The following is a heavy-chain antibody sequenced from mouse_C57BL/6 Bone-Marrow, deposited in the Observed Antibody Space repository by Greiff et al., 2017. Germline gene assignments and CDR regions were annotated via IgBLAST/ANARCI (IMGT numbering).Heavy chain of an antibody. J-gene: IGHJ4*01. D-gene: IGHD2-4*01. Sequence: DVMLVESGGGLVKPGGSLKLSCAASGFTFSDYGMHWVRQAPEKGLEWVAYISSGSSTIYYADTVKGRFTISRDNAKNTLFLQTTSLRSEDTAMYYCAKPRGYDYDYAMDYWGQGTSVTVSS. CDR1: GFTFSDYG. CDR3: AKPRGYDYDYAMDY. V-gene: IGHV5-17*01. CDR2: ISSGSSTI.